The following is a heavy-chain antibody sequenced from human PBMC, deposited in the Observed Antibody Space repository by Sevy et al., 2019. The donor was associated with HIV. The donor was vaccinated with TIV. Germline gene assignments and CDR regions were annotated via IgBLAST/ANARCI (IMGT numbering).Heavy chain of an antibody. J-gene: IGHJ3*02. V-gene: IGHV3-74*01. CDR3: ARESRGSLEGFDI. CDR1: GFTFSTYW. Sequence: GGSLRLSCAASGFTFSTYWMHWVRQAPGKGLVWVSRINSDGNYRSSVESVEGRFTISRDNAQNTLFLQMSSLRVEDTAVYYCARESRGSLEGFDIWGQGTMVTVS. CDR2: INSDGNYR. D-gene: IGHD1-26*01.